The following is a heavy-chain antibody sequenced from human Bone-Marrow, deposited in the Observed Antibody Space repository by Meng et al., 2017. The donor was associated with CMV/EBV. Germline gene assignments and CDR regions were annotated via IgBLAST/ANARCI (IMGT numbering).Heavy chain of an antibody. CDR3: ARDLRGGGYYFDY. J-gene: IGHJ4*02. CDR1: GFPFNSYA. D-gene: IGHD3-16*01. V-gene: IGHV3-30*01. CDR2: ISYDGSTT. Sequence: AASGFPFNSYAMTSVHHAPDKGLELVALISYDGSTTSSSHSFPRHFTISRDTSKNTLYLQMNSLRAEDTAVYYCARDLRGGGYYFDYWGQGTLVTVSS.